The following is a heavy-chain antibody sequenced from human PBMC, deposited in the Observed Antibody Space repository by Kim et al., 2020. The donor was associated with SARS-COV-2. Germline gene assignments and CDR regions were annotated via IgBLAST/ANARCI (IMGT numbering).Heavy chain of an antibody. CDR2: INHSGST. D-gene: IGHD2-2*01. CDR1: GGSFSGYY. Sequence: SETLSLTCAVYGGSFSGYYWSWIRQPPGKGLEWIGEINHSGSTNYNPSLKSRVTISVDKSKNQFSLKLSSVTAADTAVYYCARIPLPAAPWYFDYWGQGTLVTVSS. CDR3: ARIPLPAAPWYFDY. V-gene: IGHV4-34*01. J-gene: IGHJ4*02.